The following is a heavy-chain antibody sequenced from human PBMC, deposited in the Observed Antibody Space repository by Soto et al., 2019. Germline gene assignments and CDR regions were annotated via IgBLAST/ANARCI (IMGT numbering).Heavy chain of an antibody. V-gene: IGHV4-4*07. Sequence: SVTLSLTCTVSGGSNSSYYWSWIRQPAGKGLEWIGRIYTSGSTNYNPSLKSRVSMSVDTSKNQFSLKLSSVTAADTAVYYCASDVNRNFDYWGQGTLVTVSS. CDR1: GGSNSSYY. CDR3: ASDVNRNFDY. J-gene: IGHJ4*02. D-gene: IGHD3-16*02. CDR2: IYTSGST.